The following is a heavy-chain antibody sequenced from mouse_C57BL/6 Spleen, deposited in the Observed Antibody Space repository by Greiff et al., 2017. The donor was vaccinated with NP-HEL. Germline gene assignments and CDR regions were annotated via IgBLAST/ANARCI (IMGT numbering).Heavy chain of an antibody. D-gene: IGHD1-1*01. CDR1: GFSLTSYG. V-gene: IGHV2-2*01. Sequence: QVQLKESGPGLVQPSQSLSITCTVSGFSLTSYGVHWVRQSPGKGLEWLGVIWSGGSTDYNAAFISRLSISKDNSKSQVFFKMNSLQADDTAIYYCARNLYYGSSSYYFDYWGQGTTLTVSS. J-gene: IGHJ2*01. CDR3: ARNLYYGSSSYYFDY. CDR2: IWSGGST.